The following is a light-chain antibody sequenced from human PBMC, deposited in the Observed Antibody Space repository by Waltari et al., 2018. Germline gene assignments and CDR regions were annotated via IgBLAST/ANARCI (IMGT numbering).Light chain of an antibody. CDR1: QSVSSY. Sequence: EIVLTQSPATLSLSPGERATLSCRASQSVSSYLAWYQQKPGQAPRLLIYDASNRATGIPARCSGSGSGTDFTLTISSLEPEDCAVYYCQQRSNWPPGLTFGGGTKVEIK. CDR2: DAS. V-gene: IGKV3-11*01. J-gene: IGKJ4*01. CDR3: QQRSNWPPGLT.